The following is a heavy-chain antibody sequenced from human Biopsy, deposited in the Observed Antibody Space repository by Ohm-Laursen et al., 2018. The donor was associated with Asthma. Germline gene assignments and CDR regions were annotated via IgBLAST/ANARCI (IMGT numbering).Heavy chain of an antibody. Sequence: GASVKVSCQTSGYTFNNAGVTWGRQAPGQGLSWVGWICVYNGKTKVAQKLQDRVTMITDTSTSTAYMELRSLRSDDTAVYFCARAVDYSHYYGIDVWGQGTTVTVS. CDR1: GYTFNNAG. D-gene: IGHD3-10*01. J-gene: IGHJ6*02. CDR3: ARAVDYSHYYGIDV. CDR2: ICVYNGKT. V-gene: IGHV1-18*01.